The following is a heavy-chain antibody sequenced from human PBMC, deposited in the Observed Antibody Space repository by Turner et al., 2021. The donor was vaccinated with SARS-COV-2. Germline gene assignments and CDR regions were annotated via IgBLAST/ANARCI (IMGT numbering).Heavy chain of an antibody. V-gene: IGHV1-24*01. CDR3: ATDDILTGYYTSFDY. Sequence: QVQLVQSGAEVKKPGASVNVSCKVSGYTLTELSMHWVRQAPGKGLEWMGGFDPEDGETISAQKFQGRVTMTGETSTDTAYMELSSLRSEDTAVYYCATDDILTGYYTSFDYWGQGTLVTVSS. CDR1: GYTLTELS. D-gene: IGHD3-9*01. J-gene: IGHJ4*02. CDR2: FDPEDGET.